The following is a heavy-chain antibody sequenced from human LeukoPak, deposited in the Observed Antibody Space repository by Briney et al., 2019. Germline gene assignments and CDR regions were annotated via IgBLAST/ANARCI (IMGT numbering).Heavy chain of an antibody. Sequence: PGGSLRLSCAASGFTFSSYGMHWVRQAPGKGLEWVAFIRYDGSNKYYADSVKGRFTISRDNSKNSLYLQMNSLRTEDTALYYCAKDLIAAAGRIEGIGYWGQGTLVTVSS. CDR3: AKDLIAAAGRIEGIGY. CDR2: IRYDGSNK. D-gene: IGHD6-13*01. V-gene: IGHV3-30*02. CDR1: GFTFSSYG. J-gene: IGHJ4*02.